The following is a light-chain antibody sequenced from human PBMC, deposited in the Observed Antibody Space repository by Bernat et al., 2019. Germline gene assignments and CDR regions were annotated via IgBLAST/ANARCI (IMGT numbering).Light chain of an antibody. Sequence: DIQMTQSPSTLSASIGDRVTITCRASQRISGWLAWYQQKPGKAPKLLIYEASTLETDVPSRFSGSGSGTEVTLTISSLQPDDFATYYCLQYNTYSTFGQGTKVEVK. CDR2: EAS. J-gene: IGKJ1*01. CDR1: QRISGW. V-gene: IGKV1-5*03. CDR3: LQYNTYST.